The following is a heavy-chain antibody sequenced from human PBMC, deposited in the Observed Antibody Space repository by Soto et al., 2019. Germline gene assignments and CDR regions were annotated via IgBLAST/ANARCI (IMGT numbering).Heavy chain of an antibody. Sequence: GESLKISCKGSGYSFTSYWVGWVRQMPGKGLEWMGIIYPGDSDTRYSPSFQGQVTISADKSISTAYLQWSSLKASDTAMYYCARQAPIAAPSYYKGGFDYWGQGTLVTVSS. V-gene: IGHV5-51*01. CDR1: GYSFTSYW. J-gene: IGHJ4*02. CDR3: ARQAPIAAPSYYKGGFDY. CDR2: IYPGDSDT. D-gene: IGHD6-6*01.